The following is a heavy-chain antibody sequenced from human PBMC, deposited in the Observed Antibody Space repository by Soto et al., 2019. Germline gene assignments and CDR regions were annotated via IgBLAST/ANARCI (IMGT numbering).Heavy chain of an antibody. CDR3: ARVMPYCSGGSCHSVDY. D-gene: IGHD2-15*01. V-gene: IGHV3-66*01. Sequence: EVNLVESGGGLDQPGESLKLSCVVFGFTVSTNYMTWVRQAPGKGLEWVSGIHIGGGTYYADSVDGRITISRDNSENTLYLQINNLRTEDTAVYYCARVMPYCSGGSCHSVDYWGQGTLVNVSS. J-gene: IGHJ4*02. CDR2: IHIGGGT. CDR1: GFTVSTNY.